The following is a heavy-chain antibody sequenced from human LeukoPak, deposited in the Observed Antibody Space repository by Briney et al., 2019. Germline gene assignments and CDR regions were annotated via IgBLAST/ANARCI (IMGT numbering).Heavy chain of an antibody. Sequence: QSSETLSLTCAVYGGSFSGYYWSWIRQPPGKGLEWIGEINHSGSTNYNPSLKSRVTISVDTSKNQFSLKLSSVAAADTAVYYCARRIRLSSSAFDIWGQGTMVTVSS. J-gene: IGHJ3*02. CDR2: INHSGST. CDR3: ARRIRLSSSAFDI. CDR1: GGSFSGYY. V-gene: IGHV4-34*01. D-gene: IGHD3-16*02.